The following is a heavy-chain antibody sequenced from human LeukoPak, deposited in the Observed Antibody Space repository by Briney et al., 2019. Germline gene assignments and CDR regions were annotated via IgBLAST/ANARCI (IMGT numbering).Heavy chain of an antibody. J-gene: IGHJ4*02. V-gene: IGHV1-69*05. D-gene: IGHD4-17*01. CDR3: ARVGDDYGDYAY. CDR1: GGTFGSYA. CDR2: IIPIFGTA. Sequence: ASVKVSCKASGGTFGSYAISWVRQAPGQGLEWMGRIIPIFGTANYAQKFQGRVTITTDESTSTAYMELSSLRSEDTAVYYCARVGDDYGDYAYWGQGTLVTVSS.